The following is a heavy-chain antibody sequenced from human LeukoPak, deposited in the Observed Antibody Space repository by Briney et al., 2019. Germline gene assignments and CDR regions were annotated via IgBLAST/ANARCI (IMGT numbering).Heavy chain of an antibody. CDR1: GYTFTSYD. V-gene: IGHV1-8*01. Sequence: ASVKVSCKASGYTFTSYDINWVRQATGQGLEWMGWMNPNSGNTGYAQKFQGRVTMTRNTSISTAYMELSSLRSEDTAVYYCARSPTYYDFWSGYLRYYYYYYGMGVWGQGTTVTVSS. CDR3: ARSPTYYDFWSGYLRYYYYYYGMGV. J-gene: IGHJ6*02. D-gene: IGHD3-3*01. CDR2: MNPNSGNT.